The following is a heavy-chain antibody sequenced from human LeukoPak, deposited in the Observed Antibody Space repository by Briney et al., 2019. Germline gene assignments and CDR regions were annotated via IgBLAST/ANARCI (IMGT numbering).Heavy chain of an antibody. CDR3: ASHVVPAANYFDY. D-gene: IGHD2-2*01. CDR2: IYYSGST. Sequence: PSETLSLTCTVSGGSISSYYWSWIRQPPGKGLEWIGYIYYSGSTNCNPSLKSRVTISVDTSKNQFSLKLSSVTAADTAVYYCASHVVPAANYFDYWGQGTLVTVSS. V-gene: IGHV4-59*12. CDR1: GGSISSYY. J-gene: IGHJ4*02.